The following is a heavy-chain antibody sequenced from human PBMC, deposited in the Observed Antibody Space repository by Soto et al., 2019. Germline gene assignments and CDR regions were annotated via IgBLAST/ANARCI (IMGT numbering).Heavy chain of an antibody. CDR2: IYHSGST. CDR1: GGSISSGGYS. CDR3: ARAPYGDYVDY. J-gene: IGHJ4*02. V-gene: IGHV4-30-2*01. D-gene: IGHD4-17*01. Sequence: QLQLQESGPGLVKPSQTLSLTCAFSGGSISSGGYSWGWIRQPPGKGLEWIGYIYHSGSTYYNPSLKSRVTISVDRSKNQFSLKLSSVTAADTAVYYCARAPYGDYVDYWGQGTLVTVSS.